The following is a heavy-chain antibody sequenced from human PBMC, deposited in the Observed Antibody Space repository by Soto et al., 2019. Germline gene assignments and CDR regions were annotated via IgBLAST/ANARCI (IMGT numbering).Heavy chain of an antibody. V-gene: IGHV3-23*01. J-gene: IGHJ4*02. Sequence: GGSLRLSCAASGFTFSNYEMHWVRQAPGKGLEWVSAISGSGGSTYYADSVKGRFTISRDNSKNTLYLQMNSLRAEDTAVYYCAKWTRRGFGVGHFGYWGQGTLVTVSS. CDR2: ISGSGGST. CDR1: GFTFSNYE. D-gene: IGHD3-3*01. CDR3: AKWTRRGFGVGHFGY.